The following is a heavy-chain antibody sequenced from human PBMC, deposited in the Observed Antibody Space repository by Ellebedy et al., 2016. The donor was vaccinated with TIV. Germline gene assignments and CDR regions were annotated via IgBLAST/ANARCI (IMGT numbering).Heavy chain of an antibody. Sequence: GESLKISCAASGFIFSSYGMHWVRQAPGKGLEWVAATSYDGSKRFCADSVKGRFTISRDNSNNTLYLQMNSLRAEDTAVYYCARDYGDYVVLWYFDLWGRGTLVTVSS. CDR2: TSYDGSKR. CDR3: ARDYGDYVVLWYFDL. V-gene: IGHV3-30*03. CDR1: GFIFSSYG. D-gene: IGHD4-17*01. J-gene: IGHJ2*01.